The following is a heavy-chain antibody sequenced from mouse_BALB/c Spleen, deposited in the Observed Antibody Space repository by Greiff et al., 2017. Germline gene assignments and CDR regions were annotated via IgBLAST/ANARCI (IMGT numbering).Heavy chain of an antibody. CDR3: SITTVVATYYYAMDY. V-gene: IGHV1S81*02. CDR1: GYTFTSYY. J-gene: IGHJ4*01. CDR2: INPSNGGT. Sequence: VQLQQSGAELVKPGASVKLSCKASGYTFTSYYMYWVKQRPGQGLEWIGEINPSNGGTNFNEKFKSKATLTVDKSSSTAYMQLSSLTSEDSAVYYCSITTVVATYYYAMDYWGQGTSVTVSS. D-gene: IGHD1-1*01.